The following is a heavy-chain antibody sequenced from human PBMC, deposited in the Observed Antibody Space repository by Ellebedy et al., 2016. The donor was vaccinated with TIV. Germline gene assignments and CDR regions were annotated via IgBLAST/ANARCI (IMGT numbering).Heavy chain of an antibody. D-gene: IGHD6-19*01. CDR1: GFTFSSYA. V-gene: IGHV3-30-3*01. Sequence: GESLKISCAASGFTFSSYAMHWVRQAPGKGLEWVAVISYDGSNKYYADSVKGRFTISRDNSKNTLYLQMNSLRAEDTAVYYCARGRVAVAALDYWGQGTLVTVSS. CDR3: ARGRVAVAALDY. CDR2: ISYDGSNK. J-gene: IGHJ4*02.